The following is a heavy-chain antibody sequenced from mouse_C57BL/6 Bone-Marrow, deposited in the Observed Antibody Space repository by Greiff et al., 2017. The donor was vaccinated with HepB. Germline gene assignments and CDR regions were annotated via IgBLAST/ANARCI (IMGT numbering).Heavy chain of an antibody. J-gene: IGHJ2*01. CDR2: IYPRSGNT. V-gene: IGHV1-81*01. D-gene: IGHD2-2*01. CDR3: ARGGYGGRYFDY. CDR1: GYTFTSYG. Sequence: QVQLKESGAELARPGASVKLSCKASGYTFTSYGISWVKQSTGQGLEWIGEIYPRSGNTYYNEKFKGKATLTADKSSSTAYMELRSLTSEDSAVYFCARGGYGGRYFDYWGQGTTLTVSS.